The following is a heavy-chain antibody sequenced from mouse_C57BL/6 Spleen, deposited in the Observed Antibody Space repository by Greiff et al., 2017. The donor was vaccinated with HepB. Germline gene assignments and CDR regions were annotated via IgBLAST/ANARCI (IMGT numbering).Heavy chain of an antibody. CDR1: GFTFSSYT. D-gene: IGHD4-1*02. CDR3: ARHSRQLGGYFDV. J-gene: IGHJ1*03. V-gene: IGHV5-9*01. Sequence: DVMLVESGGGLVKPGGSLKLSCAASGFTFSSYTMSWVRQTPEKRLEWVATISGGGGNTYYPDSVKGRFTISRDNAKNTLYLQMSSLRSEDTALYYCARHSRQLGGYFDVWGTGTTVTVSS. CDR2: ISGGGGNT.